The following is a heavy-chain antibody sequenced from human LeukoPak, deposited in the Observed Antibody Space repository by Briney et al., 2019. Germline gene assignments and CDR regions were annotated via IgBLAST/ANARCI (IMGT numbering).Heavy chain of an antibody. J-gene: IGHJ4*02. Sequence: GESLRLPCEASGFTFTKFWMSWVRQAPGKGLEWVANIQEDGKKENYVDSVRGRFTISRDNAKNSIYLQMNSLRVEDTAVYYCARPRGCGSSRCNNFDYWGQGTLVTVSS. CDR1: GFTFTKFW. D-gene: IGHD2-2*01. CDR3: ARPRGCGSSRCNNFDY. V-gene: IGHV3-7*01. CDR2: IQEDGKKE.